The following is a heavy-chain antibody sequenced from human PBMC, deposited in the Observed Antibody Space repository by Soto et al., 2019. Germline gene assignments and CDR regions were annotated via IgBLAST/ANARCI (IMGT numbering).Heavy chain of an antibody. Sequence: HVQLQQWGTGLLTPSETLSLTCAVYGGSFMGYYWTWIRQPPGKGLEWIGEIDHSGSTNYNPSLKSRVTISVDTSKNQFSLKLASVTAADTAVYYCARVEYTYNYRGLDYWGQGTLVTVSS. CDR1: GGSFMGYY. CDR2: IDHSGST. V-gene: IGHV4-34*01. J-gene: IGHJ4*02. CDR3: ARVEYTYNYRGLDY. D-gene: IGHD3-16*01.